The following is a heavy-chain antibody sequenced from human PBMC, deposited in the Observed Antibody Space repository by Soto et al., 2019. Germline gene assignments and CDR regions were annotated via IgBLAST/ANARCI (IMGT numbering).Heavy chain of an antibody. V-gene: IGHV3-74*01. Sequence: GGSLRLSCAASGFTFSSYWMHWVRQAPGKGLVWVSRINSDGSGTTYADSVKGRFTISRDNAKNTLYLQMNSLRGEDTAVYYCVRERELMVTKAHFDFWGQGTLVTVSS. D-gene: IGHD2-21*02. CDR1: GFTFSSYW. J-gene: IGHJ4*02. CDR2: INSDGSGT. CDR3: VRERELMVTKAHFDF.